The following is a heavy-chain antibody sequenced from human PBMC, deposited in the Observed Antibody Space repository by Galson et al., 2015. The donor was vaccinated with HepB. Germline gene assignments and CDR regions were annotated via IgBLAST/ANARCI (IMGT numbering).Heavy chain of an antibody. J-gene: IGHJ4*01. Sequence: SLRLSCAASGFIFNNYGMHWVRQAPGKGLEWVAVIWYDGSYEYYADSVKGRFTISRDNSKNTTYLQMNSLRAEDTAVYFCARDPHSGGYSWYYDYWGHGTLVTVSS. CDR2: IWYDGSYE. V-gene: IGHV3-33*01. CDR3: ARDPHSGGYSWYYDY. D-gene: IGHD1-26*01. CDR1: GFIFNNYG.